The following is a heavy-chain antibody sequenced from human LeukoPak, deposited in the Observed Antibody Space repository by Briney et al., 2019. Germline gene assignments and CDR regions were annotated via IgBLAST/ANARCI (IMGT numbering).Heavy chain of an antibody. CDR2: IYYSGST. CDR1: GYSISSGYY. D-gene: IGHD3-10*01. CDR3: ASGGYIYGSGSYQSDY. J-gene: IGHJ4*02. Sequence: SETLSLTCTVSGYSISSGYYWGWIRQPPGKGLEWIGYIYYSGSTNYNPSLKSRVTISVDTSKNQFSLKLSSVTAADTAVYYCASGGYIYGSGSYQSDYWGQGTLVTVSS. V-gene: IGHV4-38-2*02.